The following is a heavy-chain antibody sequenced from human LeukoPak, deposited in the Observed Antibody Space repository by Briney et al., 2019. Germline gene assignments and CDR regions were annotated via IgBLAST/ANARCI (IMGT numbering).Heavy chain of an antibody. CDR2: IYYSGST. D-gene: IGHD1-26*01. Sequence: PSETLSHTCTVSGGSISSYYWSWIRQPPGKGLEWIGYIYYSGSTNYNPSLKSRVTISVDTSKNQFSLKLSSVTAADTAVYYCARGEGFHWFDPWGQGILVTVSS. J-gene: IGHJ5*02. V-gene: IGHV4-59*01. CDR1: GGSISSYY. CDR3: ARGEGFHWFDP.